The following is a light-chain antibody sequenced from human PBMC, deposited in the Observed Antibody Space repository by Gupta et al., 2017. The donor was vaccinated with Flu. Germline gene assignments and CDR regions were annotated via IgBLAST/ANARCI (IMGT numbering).Light chain of an antibody. CDR2: NSN. V-gene: IGLV1-44*01. CDR1: SSNIESGR. Sequence: QSVLPQSPSASETPGQRVTISCSGSSSNIESGRVNWYQQLPGTAPKLLIYNSNNRPSVFPDRFSASTSGNSASLPISGIKSEDEADYYCSTCDGSLIGYVYGSGTTVTVL. J-gene: IGLJ1*01. CDR3: STCDGSLIGYV.